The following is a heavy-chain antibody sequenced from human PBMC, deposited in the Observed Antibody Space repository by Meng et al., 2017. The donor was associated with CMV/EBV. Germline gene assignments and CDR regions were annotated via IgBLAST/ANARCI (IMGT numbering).Heavy chain of an antibody. Sequence: GESLKISCAASGFTFSSYSMNWVRQAPGKGLGWVSSISSSSSYIYYADSVKGRFTISRDNAKNSLYLQMNSLRAEDTAVYYCARDNDFWSGYYRYYYYYYGMDVWGQGTTVTVSS. J-gene: IGHJ6*02. D-gene: IGHD3-3*01. CDR3: ARDNDFWSGYYRYYYYYYGMDV. CDR2: ISSSSSYI. CDR1: GFTFSSYS. V-gene: IGHV3-21*01.